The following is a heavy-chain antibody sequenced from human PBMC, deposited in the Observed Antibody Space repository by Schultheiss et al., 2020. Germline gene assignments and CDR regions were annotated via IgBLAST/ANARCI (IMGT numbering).Heavy chain of an antibody. J-gene: IGHJ4*02. V-gene: IGHV4-61*02. Sequence: SQTLSLTCTVSGGSISSGSYYWSWIRQPAGKGLEWIGRIYTSGSTNYNPSLKSRVTISVDTSKNQFSMKLSSVTAADTAVYYCARVEAVAGHSDYWGQGTLVTVSS. CDR1: GGSISSGSYY. CDR3: ARVEAVAGHSDY. D-gene: IGHD6-19*01. CDR2: IYTSGST.